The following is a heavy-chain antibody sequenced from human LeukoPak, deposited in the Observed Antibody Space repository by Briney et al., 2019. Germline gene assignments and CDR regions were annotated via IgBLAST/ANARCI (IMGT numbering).Heavy chain of an antibody. V-gene: IGHV4-39*01. D-gene: IGHD6-13*01. CDR2: IYYSGST. Sequence: SETLSLTCTVSGDSISSSSYYWGWIRQPPGEGLEWIGNIYYSGSTYYNPSLKSRVTISVDTSKNQFSLKLTSVTAADTAVYYCARRKFGSSWRDYWGQGTLVTVSS. J-gene: IGHJ4*02. CDR1: GDSISSSSYY. CDR3: ARRKFGSSWRDY.